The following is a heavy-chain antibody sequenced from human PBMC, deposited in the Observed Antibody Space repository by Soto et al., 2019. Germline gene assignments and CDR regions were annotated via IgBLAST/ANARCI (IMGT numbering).Heavy chain of an antibody. CDR2: IYYSGST. Sequence: QLQLQESGPGLVKPSETLSLTCTVSGGSISSSSYYWGWIRQPPGKGLEWIGSIYYSGSTYYNPSLKSRVTISVDTSKNQFSLKLSSVTAADTAVYYCARQPIAGYEPRYFDYWGQGTLVTVSS. V-gene: IGHV4-39*01. D-gene: IGHD2-15*01. J-gene: IGHJ4*02. CDR1: GGSISSSSYY. CDR3: ARQPIAGYEPRYFDY.